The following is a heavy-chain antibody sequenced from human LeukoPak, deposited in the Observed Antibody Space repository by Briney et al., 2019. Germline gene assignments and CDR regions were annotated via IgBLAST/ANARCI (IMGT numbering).Heavy chain of an antibody. D-gene: IGHD3-22*01. J-gene: IGHJ4*02. CDR1: GFTFSSYA. V-gene: IGHV3-23*01. Sequence: PGGSLRLSCAASGFTFSSYAMSWVRQAPGKGVEWVSDISGSGGSTYYADSVNGRFTISRYNSKNTLYLQMNSLRAEDTAVYYCAKTGSTMIVVVINAYFDYWGQGTLVTVSS. CDR2: ISGSGGST. CDR3: AKTGSTMIVVVINAYFDY.